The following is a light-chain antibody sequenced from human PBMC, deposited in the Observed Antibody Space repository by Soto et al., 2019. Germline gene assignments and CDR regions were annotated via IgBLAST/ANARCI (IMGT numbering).Light chain of an antibody. Sequence: EIVLTQSPGTLSLSPGERATLSCRASQSVSSNYLAWYQQKPGQAPRLLIYGASSRATGIPDRFSGSGSGTDFTLTISRLEPEDCAVYYCQKYDSSPLTFGGGTKVEIK. CDR2: GAS. CDR3: QKYDSSPLT. J-gene: IGKJ4*01. V-gene: IGKV3-20*01. CDR1: QSVSSNY.